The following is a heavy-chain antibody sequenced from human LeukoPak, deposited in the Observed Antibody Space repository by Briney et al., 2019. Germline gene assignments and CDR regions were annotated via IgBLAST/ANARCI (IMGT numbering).Heavy chain of an antibody. Sequence: PGGSLRLSCAASGFTFSSYSMNWVRQAPGKGLEWVSSISSSSSYIYYADSVKGRFTISRDNAKNSLYLQMNSLRAEDTAVCYCARVPPVPTTYTTPEDAFDIWGQGTMVTVSS. CDR2: ISSSSSYI. D-gene: IGHD2/OR15-2a*01. CDR1: GFTFSSYS. CDR3: ARVPPVPTTYTTPEDAFDI. V-gene: IGHV3-21*01. J-gene: IGHJ3*02.